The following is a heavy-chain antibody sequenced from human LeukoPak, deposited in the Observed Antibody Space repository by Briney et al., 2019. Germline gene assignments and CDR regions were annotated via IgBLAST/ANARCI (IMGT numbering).Heavy chain of an antibody. J-gene: IGHJ4*02. Sequence: ASVKVSCKASGYTFTSYGISWVRQAPGQGLEWLGWISACNGNTNYAQKLQGRVTMTTDTSTSTAYMELRNLRSDDTAVYYCARPIWGSFFFDYWGQGTLVTVSS. CDR2: ISACNGNT. CDR1: GYTFTSYG. V-gene: IGHV1-18*01. D-gene: IGHD7-27*01. CDR3: ARPIWGSFFFDY.